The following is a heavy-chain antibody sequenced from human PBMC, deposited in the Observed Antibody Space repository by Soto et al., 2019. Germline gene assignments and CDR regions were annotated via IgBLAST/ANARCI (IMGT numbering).Heavy chain of an antibody. V-gene: IGHV3-23*01. D-gene: IGHD3-9*01. CDR2: INDGGTST. J-gene: IGHJ4*02. CDR3: AKRGQVRYFDY. CDR1: GFTFNGYA. Sequence: GGSLRLSCVASGFTFNGYAMTWVRQAPGKGLEWVSEINDGGTSTFCADSVKGRFTISRDNSKNTLYLLMNSLRAEDTAVYYCAKRGQVRYFDYWGQGALVTVSS.